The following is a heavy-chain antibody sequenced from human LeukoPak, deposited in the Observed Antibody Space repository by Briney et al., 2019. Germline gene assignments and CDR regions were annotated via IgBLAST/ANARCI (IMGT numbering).Heavy chain of an antibody. CDR1: GGSFSGYY. D-gene: IGHD6-19*01. CDR3: ARIPGAGYSNGWYRFDP. CDR2: ISRHGST. V-gene: IGHV4-34*01. J-gene: IGHJ5*02. Sequence: PSETLSLTCAVYGGSFSGYYWSWIRQPPGKGLEWIGEISRHGSTNYNPSLKSRVTISIDTSKNQFSLNLRSVTAADTALYYCARIPGAGYSNGWYRFDPWGQGTLVTVSS.